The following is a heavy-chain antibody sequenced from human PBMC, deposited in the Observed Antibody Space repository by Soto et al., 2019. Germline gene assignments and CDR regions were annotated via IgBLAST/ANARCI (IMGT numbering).Heavy chain of an antibody. CDR3: ARDPYYYDSSGYYYKAFDI. V-gene: IGHV3-7*03. CDR2: IKQDGSEK. D-gene: IGHD3-22*01. J-gene: IGHJ3*02. CDR1: GFTFSSYW. Sequence: GGSLRLSCAASGFTFSSYWMSWVRQAPGKGLEWVANIKQDGSEKYYVDSVKGRFTISRDNAKNSLYLQMNSLRAEDTAVYYCARDPYYYDSSGYYYKAFDIWGQGTMVT.